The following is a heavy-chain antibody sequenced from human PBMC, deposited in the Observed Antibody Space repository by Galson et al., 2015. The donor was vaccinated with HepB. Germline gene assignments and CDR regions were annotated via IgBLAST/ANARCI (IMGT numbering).Heavy chain of an antibody. Sequence: SLRLSCAASGFTFRNSAMTWVRQVPGKGLEWVSGVSTSGDRTYYPDPVRGRFSMSRDNSKNTVYLQMNDLRPEDTAIYYCAKSGYDGSGYGFNDYWGQGTLVTVTS. CDR2: VSTSGDRT. D-gene: IGHD3-22*01. CDR1: GFTFRNSA. J-gene: IGHJ4*02. CDR3: AKSGYDGSGYGFNDY. V-gene: IGHV3-23*01.